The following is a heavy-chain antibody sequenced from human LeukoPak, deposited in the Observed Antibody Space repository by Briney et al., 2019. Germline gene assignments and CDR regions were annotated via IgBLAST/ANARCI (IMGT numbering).Heavy chain of an antibody. CDR2: INHSGST. V-gene: IGHV4-34*01. Sequence: SETLSLTCAVYGGSFSGYYWSWIRQPPGKGLEWIGEINHSGSTNYNPSLKSRVTISVDTSKNQFSLKLSSVTAADTAVYYCAREEGRIAAAFDYWGQGTLVTVSS. CDR1: GGSFSGYY. D-gene: IGHD6-13*01. CDR3: AREEGRIAAAFDY. J-gene: IGHJ4*02.